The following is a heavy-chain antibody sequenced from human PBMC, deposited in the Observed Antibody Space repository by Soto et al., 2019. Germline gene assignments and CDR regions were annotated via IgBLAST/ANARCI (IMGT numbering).Heavy chain of an antibody. J-gene: IGHJ4*02. V-gene: IGHV4-34*01. Sequence: PSETLSLTCSVYGGSFSGYYWSWIRQPPGKGLEWIGEINHSGSTNYNPSLKSRVTISVDTSKNQFSLKLSSVTAADTAVYYCARAHGYSSGWALAYWAQGTLVTVSS. CDR2: INHSGST. CDR1: GGSFSGYY. D-gene: IGHD6-19*01. CDR3: ARAHGYSSGWALAY.